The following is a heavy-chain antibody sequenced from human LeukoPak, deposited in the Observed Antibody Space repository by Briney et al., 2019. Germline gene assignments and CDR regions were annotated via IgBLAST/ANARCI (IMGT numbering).Heavy chain of an antibody. D-gene: IGHD2-15*01. V-gene: IGHV4-34*01. CDR3: AREDTTDAFDI. CDR2: INHSGST. CDR1: GGSFSGYY. J-gene: IGHJ3*02. Sequence: SETLSLTCAVYGGSFSGYYWSWIRQPPGKGLEWIGEINHSGSTNYNPSLKSRVTISVDTSKNQFSLKLSSVTAADTAVYYCAREDTTDAFDIRGQGTMVTVSS.